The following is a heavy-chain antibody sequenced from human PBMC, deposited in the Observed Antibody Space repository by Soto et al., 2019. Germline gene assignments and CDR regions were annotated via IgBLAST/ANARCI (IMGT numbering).Heavy chain of an antibody. J-gene: IGHJ5*02. Sequence: GGSLRLSCAASGFTFSSYAMSWVHQAPGKGLEWVSAISGSGGSTYYADSVKGRFTISRDNSKNTLYLQMNSLRAEDTAVYYCAKDLLIIAAAVHWFDPWGQGTLVTVAS. CDR3: AKDLLIIAAAVHWFDP. V-gene: IGHV3-23*01. CDR2: ISGSGGST. CDR1: GFTFSSYA. D-gene: IGHD6-13*01.